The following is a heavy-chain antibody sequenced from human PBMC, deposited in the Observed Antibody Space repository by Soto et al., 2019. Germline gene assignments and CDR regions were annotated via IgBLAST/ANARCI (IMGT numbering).Heavy chain of an antibody. CDR1: GGSFSGYY. Sequence: PSETLSLTCAVYGGSFSGYYWSWIRQPPGKGLEWIGEINHGGSTNYNPSLKSRVTMSVDTSKNQFALKLSSVTAADTAVYYCARGLRYCTNGVCYRRYFDYWGQGTLVTVSS. D-gene: IGHD2-8*01. J-gene: IGHJ4*02. CDR2: INHGGST. V-gene: IGHV4-34*01. CDR3: ARGLRYCTNGVCYRRYFDY.